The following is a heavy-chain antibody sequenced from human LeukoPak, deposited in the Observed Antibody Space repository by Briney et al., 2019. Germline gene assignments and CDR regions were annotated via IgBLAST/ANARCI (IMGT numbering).Heavy chain of an antibody. V-gene: IGHV3-53*01. CDR2: IYAGGTT. Sequence: PGGSQRLSCTASGFSDSGNFMTWLRQAPGKGLEWFSFIYAGGTTSYADSVKGRFTLSRNNSKNTIYLQLNSLRVEDTAVYYCARGRSRSSSGWYFDYWGQGTLVTVSS. CDR1: GFSDSGNF. CDR3: ARGRSRSSSGWYFDY. D-gene: IGHD3-22*01. J-gene: IGHJ4*02.